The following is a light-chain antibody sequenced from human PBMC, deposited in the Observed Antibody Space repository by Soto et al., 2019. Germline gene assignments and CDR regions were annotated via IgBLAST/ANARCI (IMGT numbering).Light chain of an antibody. CDR2: AAS. V-gene: IGKV1-39*01. CDR3: QQSYKSPPWT. CDR1: QSISNY. J-gene: IGKJ1*01. Sequence: DIQMTQSPSSLSASVGDRVTITCRASQSISNYLNWYQQKPGKAPELLIYAASSLQSGVPSRFXGSGSGTDFILTISSLQPEDFATYYCQQSYKSPPWTFGQGTKV.